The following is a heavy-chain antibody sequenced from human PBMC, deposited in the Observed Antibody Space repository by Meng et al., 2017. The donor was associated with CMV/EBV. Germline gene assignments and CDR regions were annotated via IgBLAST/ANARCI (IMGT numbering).Heavy chain of an antibody. J-gene: IGHJ3*02. CDR1: GYTFTSYD. V-gene: IGHV1-8*03. Sequence: ASVKVSCKASGYTFTSYDINWVRQATGQGLEWMGWMNPNSGNTGYAQKFQGRVTITRNTSISTAYMELRSLRSDDTAVYYCAKDPKGARAFDIWGQGTMVTVSS. CDR3: AKDPKGARAFDI. D-gene: IGHD5-12*01. CDR2: MNPNSGNT.